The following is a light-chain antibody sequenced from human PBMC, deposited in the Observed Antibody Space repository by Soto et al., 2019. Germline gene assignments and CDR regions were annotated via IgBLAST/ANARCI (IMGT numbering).Light chain of an antibody. CDR2: DVS. J-gene: IGLJ1*01. CDR1: SSDVGGYNY. V-gene: IGLV2-14*01. Sequence: QSALTQPASVSGSPGQSITISCTGTSSDVGGYNYVSWYQQHPGKAPKLMIYDVSNRPSGVSNRFSGSKXGNTASLXISGLQAEDEADYYCSSYTSSSTYVFGTGTKVTVL. CDR3: SSYTSSSTYV.